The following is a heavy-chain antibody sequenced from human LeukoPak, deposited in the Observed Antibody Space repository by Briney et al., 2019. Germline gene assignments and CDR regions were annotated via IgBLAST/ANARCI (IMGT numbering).Heavy chain of an antibody. D-gene: IGHD5-24*01. Sequence: ASVKVSCKASGYTFTSYGISWVRQAPGQGLEWMGWIIPIFGTVNYAQRFQGRVTITTDESTSTAYMELSSLRSEDTAVYYCARGGWLQAPFDYWGQGTLVTVSS. CDR2: IIPIFGTV. CDR1: GYTFTSYG. J-gene: IGHJ4*02. V-gene: IGHV1-69*05. CDR3: ARGGWLQAPFDY.